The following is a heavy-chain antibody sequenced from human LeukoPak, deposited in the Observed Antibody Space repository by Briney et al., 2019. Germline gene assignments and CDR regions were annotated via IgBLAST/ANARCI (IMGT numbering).Heavy chain of an antibody. CDR2: ITDSGGTS. Sequence: GGSLRLSCADSGFNFRTYAMSWVRQAPGKGLEWVSTITDSGGTSYYADSVKGRFTISRDNSKNSLYLQMSNLRTGDTAVYYLVKSTYSDTSGYFAFDSWGQGSLVTVSA. CDR3: VKSTYSDTSGYFAFDS. CDR1: GFNFRTYA. J-gene: IGHJ4*02. D-gene: IGHD3-22*01. V-gene: IGHV3-23*01.